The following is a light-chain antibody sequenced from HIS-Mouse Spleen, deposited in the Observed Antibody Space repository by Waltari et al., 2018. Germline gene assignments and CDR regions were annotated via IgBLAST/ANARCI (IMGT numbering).Light chain of an antibody. CDR2: SNN. V-gene: IGLV1-44*01. J-gene: IGLJ3*02. CDR1: SANIGSNT. Sequence: QSVLTQPPSASVTPGQRVTSSRSGSSANIGSNTVHWYQQLPGPAPNLLIYSNNQRPSGVPDRFSGSKSGTSASLAISGLQSEDEADYYCAAWDDSLNGRVFGGGTKLTVL. CDR3: AAWDDSLNGRV.